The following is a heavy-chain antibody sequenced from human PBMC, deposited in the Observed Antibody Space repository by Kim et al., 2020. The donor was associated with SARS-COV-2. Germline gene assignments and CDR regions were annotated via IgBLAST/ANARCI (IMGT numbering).Heavy chain of an antibody. J-gene: IGHJ5*02. V-gene: IGHV6-1*01. Sequence: SQTLSLTCAISGDSVSSNSAAWNWIRQSPSRGLEWLGRTYYRSKWYNDYAVSVKSRITINPDTSKNQFSLQLNSVTPEDTAVYYCARESQHKYSSGWYPAGGFDPWGQGTLVTVSS. CDR2: TYYRSKWYN. CDR1: GDSVSSNSAA. CDR3: ARESQHKYSSGWYPAGGFDP. D-gene: IGHD6-19*01.